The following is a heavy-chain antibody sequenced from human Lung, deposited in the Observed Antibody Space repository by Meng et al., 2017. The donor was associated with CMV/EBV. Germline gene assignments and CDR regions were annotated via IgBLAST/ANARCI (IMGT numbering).Heavy chain of an antibody. CDR2: IRSSSSYT. V-gene: IGHV3-21*01. CDR3: ARDPTRYNWNYGNWFFDL. Sequence: GESXKISCAASGFTFSSYTMHWVRQAPGKGLEWVSLIRSSSSYTYYADSLKGRFTISRDNAKNSLYLQMNSLRAEDTAVYYCARDPTRYNWNYGNWFFDLXGRGXLVTVSS. J-gene: IGHJ2*01. CDR1: GFTFSSYT. D-gene: IGHD1-7*01.